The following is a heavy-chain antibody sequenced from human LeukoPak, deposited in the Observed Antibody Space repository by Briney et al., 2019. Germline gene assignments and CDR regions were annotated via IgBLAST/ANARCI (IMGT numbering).Heavy chain of an antibody. Sequence: KPSETLSLTCTVSGGSITSGGHSWSWIRQPPGKGLEWIGFIYHSGSAYYNPSLKSRVTISVDRSKNQFSLKLSSVTAADTAVYFCATLNLYYYDTSGFSRGFFDYWGQGTLVTVSS. CDR3: ATLNLYYYDTSGFSRGFFDY. D-gene: IGHD3-22*01. CDR2: IYHSGSA. V-gene: IGHV4-30-2*01. CDR1: GGSITSGGHS. J-gene: IGHJ4*02.